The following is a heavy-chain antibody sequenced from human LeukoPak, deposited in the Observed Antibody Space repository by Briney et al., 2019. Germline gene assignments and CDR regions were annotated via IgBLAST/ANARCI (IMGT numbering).Heavy chain of an antibody. Sequence: GGSLRLSCAASGFTFSTYAMSWVREAPGKGLEWGSDISGSGGTTHYADSVKGRFTISRDNSKNTLYLQMNSLRPEDTAVYYCAKERMTTTSFDYWSQGTLVTVYS. D-gene: IGHD4-11*01. CDR2: ISGSGGTT. CDR1: GFTFSTYA. V-gene: IGHV3-23*01. J-gene: IGHJ4*02. CDR3: AKERMTTTSFDY.